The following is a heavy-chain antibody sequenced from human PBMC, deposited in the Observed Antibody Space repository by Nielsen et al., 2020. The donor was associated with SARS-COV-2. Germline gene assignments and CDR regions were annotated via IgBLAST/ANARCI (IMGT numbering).Heavy chain of an antibody. Sequence: GGSLRLSCTASGFTFSVSWMSWVRQAPGKGLEWVANIAPDGRDKYYVDAVKGRFTISRDNAKNSLYLQMNSLRAEDTAVYYCARGYNWNYVSYYYMDVWGKGTTVTVSS. D-gene: IGHD1-7*01. V-gene: IGHV3-7*01. J-gene: IGHJ6*03. CDR1: GFTFSVSW. CDR2: IAPDGRDK. CDR3: ARGYNWNYVSYYYMDV.